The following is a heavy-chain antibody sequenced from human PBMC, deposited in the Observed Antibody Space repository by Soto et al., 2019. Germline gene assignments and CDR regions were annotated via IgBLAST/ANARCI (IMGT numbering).Heavy chain of an antibody. CDR3: ARDPIGSSSSWLTYYYYYGMDV. CDR1: GYTFTSYY. CDR2: INPSGGST. Sequence: ASGKVSFKASGYTFTSYYMHLVGQAPGQRLEWMGIINPSGGSTSYAQKFQGRVTMTRDTSTSTVYMELSSLRSEDTAVYYCARDPIGSSSSWLTYYYYYGMDVWGQGTTVTVSS. J-gene: IGHJ6*02. V-gene: IGHV1-46*01. D-gene: IGHD6-6*01.